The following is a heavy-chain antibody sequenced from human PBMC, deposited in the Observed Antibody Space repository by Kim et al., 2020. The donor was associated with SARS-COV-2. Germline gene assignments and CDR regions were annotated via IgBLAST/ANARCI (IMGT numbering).Heavy chain of an antibody. CDR3: TTEAGGYDFWSGYFMDV. J-gene: IGHJ6*02. Sequence: VKGRFTISRDDSKSTLYLQMNSLKTEDTAVYYCTTEAGGYDFWSGYFMDVWGQGTTVTVSS. D-gene: IGHD3-3*01. V-gene: IGHV3-15*01.